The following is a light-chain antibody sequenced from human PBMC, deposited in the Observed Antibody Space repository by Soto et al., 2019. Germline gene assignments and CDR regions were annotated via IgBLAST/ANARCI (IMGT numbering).Light chain of an antibody. Sequence: DIQLTQSPSLLSASIGDRVTITCRASHDISTFLAWYQQKPGQPPKLLIYWASTRESGVPDRFSGSGSGTEFILTISSLQSEDFGVYYCQQYNNWPPITFGQGTRLEIK. V-gene: IGKV1-27*01. CDR1: HDISTF. CDR3: QQYNNWPPIT. CDR2: WAS. J-gene: IGKJ5*01.